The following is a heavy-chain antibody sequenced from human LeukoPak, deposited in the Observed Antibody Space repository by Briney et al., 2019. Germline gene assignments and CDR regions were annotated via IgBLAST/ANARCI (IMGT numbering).Heavy chain of an antibody. CDR1: GFTFSSYS. Sequence: GGSLRLSCAAPGFTFSSYSMNWVRQAPGKGLEWVSSISSSSSYIYYADSVKGRFTISRDNAKNSLYLQMNSLRAEDTAVYYCARLSGYSSSWAFDYWGQGTLVTVSS. J-gene: IGHJ4*02. CDR3: ARLSGYSSSWAFDY. V-gene: IGHV3-21*01. D-gene: IGHD6-13*01. CDR2: ISSSSSYI.